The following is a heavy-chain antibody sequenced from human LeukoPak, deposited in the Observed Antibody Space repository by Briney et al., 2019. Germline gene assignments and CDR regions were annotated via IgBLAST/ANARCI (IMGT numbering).Heavy chain of an antibody. CDR2: ISSSRSNI. J-gene: IGHJ4*02. D-gene: IGHD6-13*01. Sequence: GGPLSLSCAASGFIFSSYSMKGLRHARGGGVVGVSSISSSRSNIYYADSVKGRFTISRDNAKNSLYLQMNSLRAGDTAVYYCAREEIAAAAFDYWGQGTLVTVSS. CDR1: GFIFSSYS. V-gene: IGHV3-21*01. CDR3: AREEIAAAAFDY.